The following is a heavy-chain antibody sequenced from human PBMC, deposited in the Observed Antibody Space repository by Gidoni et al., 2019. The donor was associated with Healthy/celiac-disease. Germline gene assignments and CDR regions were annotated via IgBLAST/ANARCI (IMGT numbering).Heavy chain of an antibody. Sequence: QLQLQESGPGLVKPSETLSLTCTVSGGSISSSSYYWGWIRQPPGKGLEWIGSIYYSGSTYYNPSLKSRVTISVDTSKNQFSLKLSSVTAADTAVYYCARLTYYYDSSGMVPPDNWFDPWGQGTLVTVSS. V-gene: IGHV4-39*01. J-gene: IGHJ5*02. CDR2: IYYSGST. D-gene: IGHD3-22*01. CDR1: GGSISSSSYY. CDR3: ARLTYYYDSSGMVPPDNWFDP.